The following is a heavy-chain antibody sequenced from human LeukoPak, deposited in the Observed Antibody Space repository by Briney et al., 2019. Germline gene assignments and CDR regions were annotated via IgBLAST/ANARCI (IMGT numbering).Heavy chain of an antibody. D-gene: IGHD5-12*01. Sequence: VASVKVSCKASGGTFSSYAISWVRQAPGQGLEWMGRIIPILGIANYAQKFQGRVTITADKFTSTAYMELSSLRSEDTAVYYCAREHATSGYGSHQFDYWGQGTLVTVSS. CDR3: AREHATSGYGSHQFDY. CDR1: GGTFSSYA. CDR2: IIPILGIA. J-gene: IGHJ4*02. V-gene: IGHV1-69*04.